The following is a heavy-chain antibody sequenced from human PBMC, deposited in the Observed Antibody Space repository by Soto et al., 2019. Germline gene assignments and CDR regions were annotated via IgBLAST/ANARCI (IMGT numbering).Heavy chain of an antibody. V-gene: IGHV3-21*01. J-gene: IGHJ6*02. Sequence: EVQLLESGGGLVQPGGSLRLSCAASGFTFSSYSMNWVRQAPGKGLEWVSSISSSSSYIYYADSVKGRFTISRDNAKNSLYLQMNSLRAEDTAVYYCARGYCSGGSCSDYYYYGMDVWGQGTTVTVSS. D-gene: IGHD2-15*01. CDR3: ARGYCSGGSCSDYYYYGMDV. CDR2: ISSSSSYI. CDR1: GFTFSSYS.